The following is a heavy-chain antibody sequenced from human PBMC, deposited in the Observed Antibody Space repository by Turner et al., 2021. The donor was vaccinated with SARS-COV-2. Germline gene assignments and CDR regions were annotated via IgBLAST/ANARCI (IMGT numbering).Heavy chain of an antibody. CDR1: GWSFSGYY. D-gene: IGHD3-16*01. CDR3: ARGRPVDMISPNYNWFDP. V-gene: IGHV4-34*01. Sequence: QVQLQQRGTGLLKPSETMSLTCAVYGWSFSGYYSRWSRQSPGTGLEYIGELNHSESKNNYPSLKRRVTISVETSKNQVSLKLSSVTASDTAAYYCARGRPVDMISPNYNWFDPWGQGTLVTVYS. J-gene: IGHJ5*02. CDR2: LNHSESK.